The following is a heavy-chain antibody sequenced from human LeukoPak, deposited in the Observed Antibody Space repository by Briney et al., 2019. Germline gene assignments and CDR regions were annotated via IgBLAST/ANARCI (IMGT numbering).Heavy chain of an antibody. Sequence: GGSLRLSCAASGFTFTSYGIHWVRQAPGKGLEWVAFIRYDGSKKYYADSVKGRFTISRDNTKKSLYLQLNSLRPEDSAVYYCARPRGCGSARCNNFDYWGQGALVTVSS. CDR2: IRYDGSKK. CDR3: ARPRGCGSARCNNFDY. V-gene: IGHV3-30*02. CDR1: GFTFTSYG. J-gene: IGHJ4*02. D-gene: IGHD2-2*01.